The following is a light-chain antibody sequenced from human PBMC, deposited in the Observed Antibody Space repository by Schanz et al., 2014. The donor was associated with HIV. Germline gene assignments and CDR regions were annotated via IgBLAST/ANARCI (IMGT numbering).Light chain of an antibody. CDR2: WAS. CDR3: QQYYDSRWT. CDR1: QNVIYSANNRNY. V-gene: IGKV4-1*01. Sequence: DIVMTQSPDSLAVSLGERATINCKSSQNVIYSANNRNYLAWYQQKPGQPPKKLIYWASTRESGVPDRFSGSGSGTDFTLTISSLQAEDVALYYCQQYYDSRWTFGQGTKVEI. J-gene: IGKJ1*01.